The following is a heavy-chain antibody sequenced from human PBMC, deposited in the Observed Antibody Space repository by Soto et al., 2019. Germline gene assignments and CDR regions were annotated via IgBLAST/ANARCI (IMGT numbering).Heavy chain of an antibody. CDR3: AKDHLTTTVTTVGY. Sequence: QVQLVESGGGVVKPGRSLRLSSAASGFTFSNYGMHWVRKAPGKGLEWVAVISYHGSDKYYADSVKGRFTISRDNSKNTLYLQMDSLRAEDTAVYYCAKDHLTTTVTTVGYWGQGTLVTVSS. V-gene: IGHV3-30*18. D-gene: IGHD4-17*01. CDR2: ISYHGSDK. J-gene: IGHJ4*02. CDR1: GFTFSNYG.